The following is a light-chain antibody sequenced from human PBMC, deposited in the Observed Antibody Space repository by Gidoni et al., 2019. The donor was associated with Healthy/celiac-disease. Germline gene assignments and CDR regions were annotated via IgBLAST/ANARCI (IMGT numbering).Light chain of an antibody. CDR1: QSVLSSSNNKNY. CDR2: WAS. Sequence: DIVMTQSPDSLAVSRGGRATINCKSSQSVLSSSNNKNYLAWYQQKPGQPPKLLIYWASTRESGVPDRFSGRGSGTDFTLTISSMQAEDVAVYYCQQYYSTPLTFXGXTKVEIK. CDR3: QQYYSTPLT. V-gene: IGKV4-1*01. J-gene: IGKJ4*01.